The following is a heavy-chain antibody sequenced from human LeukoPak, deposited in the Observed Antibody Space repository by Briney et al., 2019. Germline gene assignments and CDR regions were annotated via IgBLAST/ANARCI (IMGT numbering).Heavy chain of an antibody. V-gene: IGHV1-69*10. CDR2: FIPILDTA. Sequence: ASVKVSCKASGGTFSDYALNWVRQAPGQGLEWMGVFIPILDTANSTQKFQGRLTITADISTNTVYMELSSLRFDDTAVYFCAGIPVFGVVLHQEPVWGKGTTVTVSS. D-gene: IGHD3-3*01. CDR3: AGIPVFGVVLHQEPV. CDR1: GGTFSDYA. J-gene: IGHJ6*04.